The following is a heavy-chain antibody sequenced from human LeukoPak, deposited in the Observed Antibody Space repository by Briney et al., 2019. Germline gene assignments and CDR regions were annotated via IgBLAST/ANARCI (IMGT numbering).Heavy chain of an antibody. V-gene: IGHV5-51*01. CDR3: ARPPSRGYSSSFEY. CDR2: IYPDESNI. Sequence: GESLKISCKGSGYSFATYWIAWVRQMPGKGLEWMGIIYPDESNIRYSPSFQGQVTISADKSIRTAYLQWSSLKASDTAIYYCARPPSRGYSSSFEYWGQGTLVTVSS. D-gene: IGHD2-2*03. J-gene: IGHJ4*02. CDR1: GYSFATYW.